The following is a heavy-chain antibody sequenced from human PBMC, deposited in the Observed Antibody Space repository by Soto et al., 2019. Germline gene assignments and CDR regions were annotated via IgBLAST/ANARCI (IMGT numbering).Heavy chain of an antibody. CDR1: GGSFSGYY. D-gene: IGHD3-3*01. CDR3: AGRGLTIFGVTYYYYYYGMDV. J-gene: IGHJ6*02. Sequence: SETLSLTCAVYGGSFSGYYWSWIRQPPGKGLEWIGEINHSGSTNYNPSLKSRVTMSVDTSKNQFSLKLSSVTAADTAVYYCAGRGLTIFGVTYYYYYYGMDVWGQGTTVTVSS. CDR2: INHSGST. V-gene: IGHV4-34*01.